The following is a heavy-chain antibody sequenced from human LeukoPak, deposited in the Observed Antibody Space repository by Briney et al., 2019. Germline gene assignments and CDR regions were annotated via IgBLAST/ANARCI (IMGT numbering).Heavy chain of an antibody. V-gene: IGHV4-61*02. Sequence: PSETLSLTCTVSGGSISSGSYYWSWIRQPAGKGLEWIGRIYTSGSTNYNPSLKSRVTTSVDTSKNQSSLKLSSVTAADTAVYYCARSCSGGSCLDYWGQGTLVTVSS. CDR3: ARSCSGGSCLDY. D-gene: IGHD2-15*01. J-gene: IGHJ4*02. CDR2: IYTSGST. CDR1: GGSISSGSYY.